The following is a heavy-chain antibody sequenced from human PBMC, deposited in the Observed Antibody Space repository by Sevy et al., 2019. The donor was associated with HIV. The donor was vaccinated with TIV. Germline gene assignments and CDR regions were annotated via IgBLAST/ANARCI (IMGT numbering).Heavy chain of an antibody. J-gene: IGHJ4*02. CDR3: AKEVSEHSHSDY. CDR1: GFTFSSYA. CDR2: IGGSADYT. D-gene: IGHD4-4*01. V-gene: IGHV3-23*01. Sequence: GGSLRLSCVTSGFTFSSYAMSWVRQTPGKGLEWVSPIGGSADYTYYADSVKGRFTISRDNSKNTLYLQMNGLRAEDTAVYYCAKEVSEHSHSDYWGQGTLVTVSS.